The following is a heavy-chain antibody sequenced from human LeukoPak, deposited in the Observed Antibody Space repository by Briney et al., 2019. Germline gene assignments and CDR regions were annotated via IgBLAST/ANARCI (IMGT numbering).Heavy chain of an antibody. V-gene: IGHV4-59*01. D-gene: IGHD3-22*01. Sequence: SETLSLTCTVSGYSISSYYWSWIRQPPGKGLEWIGYIYYSGSTNYNPSLKSRVTISVDTSKNQFSLKLSSVTAADTAVYYCARTEDYDRVYGMDVWGQGTTVTVSS. CDR1: GYSISSYY. J-gene: IGHJ6*02. CDR3: ARTEDYDRVYGMDV. CDR2: IYYSGST.